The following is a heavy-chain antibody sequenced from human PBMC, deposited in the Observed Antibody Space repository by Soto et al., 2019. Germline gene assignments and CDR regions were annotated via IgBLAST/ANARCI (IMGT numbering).Heavy chain of an antibody. CDR1: GFTFSSYS. V-gene: IGHV3-21*01. CDR3: ARGERVANYYYGMDV. D-gene: IGHD1-1*01. CDR2: ISSSSSYI. J-gene: IGHJ6*02. Sequence: PGGSLRLSCAASGFTFSSYSMNWVRQAPGKGLEWVSSISSSSSYIYYADSVKGRFTISRDNAKNSLYLQMNSLRAEDTAVYYCARGERVANYYYGMDVWAQGTTVTVSS.